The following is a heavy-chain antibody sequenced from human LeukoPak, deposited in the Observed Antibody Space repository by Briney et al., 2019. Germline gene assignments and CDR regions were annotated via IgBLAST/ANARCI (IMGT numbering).Heavy chain of an antibody. V-gene: IGHV4-59*01. D-gene: IGHD1-1*01. CDR1: GGSISGYY. J-gene: IGHJ5*02. Sequence: SETLSLTCTVSGGSISGYYWSWIRQPPGKGLEWIGYIYYSGSTNYNPSLKSRVTISVDTSKNQYSLKLSSVTAADTAVYYCARATTGTTNWFDPWGQGTLDTVSS. CDR2: IYYSGST. CDR3: ARATTGTTNWFDP.